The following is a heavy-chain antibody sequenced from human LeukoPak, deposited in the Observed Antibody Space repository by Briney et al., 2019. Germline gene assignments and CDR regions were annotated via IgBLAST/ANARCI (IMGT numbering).Heavy chain of an antibody. CDR1: GFTVSSNY. Sequence: PGGSLRLSCAASGFTVSSNYMSWVRQAPGKGLEWVSVIYSGGSTYYADSVKGRFTISRDNSKNTLYLQMNSLRAEDTAVYYCAKRGFSSSWFYWGQGTLVTVSS. CDR2: IYSGGST. V-gene: IGHV3-66*04. D-gene: IGHD6-13*01. J-gene: IGHJ4*02. CDR3: AKRGFSSSWFY.